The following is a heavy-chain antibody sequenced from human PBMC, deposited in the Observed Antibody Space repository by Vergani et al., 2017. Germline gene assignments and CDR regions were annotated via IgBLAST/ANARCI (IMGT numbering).Heavy chain of an antibody. D-gene: IGHD2-2*01. CDR2: IDPNSVDT. J-gene: IGHJ4*02. V-gene: IGHV1-2*06. CDR1: GFTFTSYH. CDR3: ARVIVGWSRTNCWADH. Sequence: QVQLVQSGAEVKKPGASVRVSCKASGFTFTSYHIHWVRQAPGQGLDWLGRIDPNSVDTRYSQRFQDRVTITRDTSINTAYMEMTRLIPDDTAIYYCARVIVGWSRTNCWADHWGQGTLVTVSS.